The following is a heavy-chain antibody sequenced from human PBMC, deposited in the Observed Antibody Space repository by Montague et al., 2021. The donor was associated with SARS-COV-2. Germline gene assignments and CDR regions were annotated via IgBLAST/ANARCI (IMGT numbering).Heavy chain of an antibody. CDR2: MSYDGSNK. CDR1: GFTFSSYA. J-gene: IGHJ4*02. CDR3: ARDSYLSGFDY. Sequence: SLRLSCAASGFTFSSYAMSWVRQAPGKGLEWVAVMSYDGSNKYYADSVKGRFTISRDNSKNTLYLQMNSLRVEDTAVYYCARDSYLSGFDYWGQGTLVTVSS. V-gene: IGHV3-30-3*01. D-gene: IGHD3-10*01.